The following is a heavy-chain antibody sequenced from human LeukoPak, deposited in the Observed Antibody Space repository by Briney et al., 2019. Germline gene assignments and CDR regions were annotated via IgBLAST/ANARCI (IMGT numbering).Heavy chain of an antibody. CDR3: AREVAARPHYFDY. J-gene: IGHJ4*02. CDR1: GFTFSSYS. CDR2: ISSSSSYI. D-gene: IGHD6-6*01. Sequence: GGSLRLSCAASGFTFSSYSMNWVRQAPGKGLEWVSSISSSSSYIYYADSVKGRFTISRDNAKNSLYLQMNSLRAEDTAVYYCAREVAARPHYFDYWGQGTLVTVSS. V-gene: IGHV3-21*01.